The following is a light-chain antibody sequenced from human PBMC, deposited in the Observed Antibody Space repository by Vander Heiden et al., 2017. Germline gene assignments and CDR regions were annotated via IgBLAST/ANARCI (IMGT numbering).Light chain of an antibody. J-gene: IGKJ2*01. CDR3: QKYNSAPYT. Sequence: DIQMTQSPSSLAASVGDRVTITCRASQGISNYLAWYQQKPGKVPKLLIYAASTLQSGVPSRFSGSGSGKDFTLTISSLQPEDVATYYCQKYNSAPYTFAQGTKLEIK. CDR2: AAS. CDR1: QGISNY. V-gene: IGKV1-27*01.